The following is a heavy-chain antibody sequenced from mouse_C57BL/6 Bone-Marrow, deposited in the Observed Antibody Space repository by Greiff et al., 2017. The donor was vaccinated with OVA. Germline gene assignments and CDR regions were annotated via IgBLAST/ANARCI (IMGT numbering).Heavy chain of an antibody. CDR3: ARSEAYYSNYVAWFAY. V-gene: IGHV1-74*01. CDR2: IHPSDSDT. Sequence: QVQLQQPGAELVKPGASVKVSCKASGYTFTSYWMHWVKQRPGQGLEWIGRIHPSDSDTNYNQKFKGKSTLTVDKSSSTAYMQLSSLTSEDSAVYYCARSEAYYSNYVAWFAYWGQGTLVTVSA. CDR1: GYTFTSYW. D-gene: IGHD2-5*01. J-gene: IGHJ3*01.